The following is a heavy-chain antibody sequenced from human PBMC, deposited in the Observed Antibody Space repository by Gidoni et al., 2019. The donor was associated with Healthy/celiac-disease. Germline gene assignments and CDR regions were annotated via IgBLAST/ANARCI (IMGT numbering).Heavy chain of an antibody. D-gene: IGHD3-22*01. CDR2: ISYYVSNK. J-gene: IGHJ4*02. V-gene: IGHV3-30*18. CDR3: AKDGYDSSGSFDY. Sequence: QVQLVESGGGVVQTGRSLRLSCAASECTFSSYGIHWVRQAPGKGLEWVAVISYYVSNKYYAVSVKGRFTISRDNSKNTLYLQMNSLRAEDTAVYYCAKDGYDSSGSFDYWGQGTLVTVSS. CDR1: ECTFSSYG.